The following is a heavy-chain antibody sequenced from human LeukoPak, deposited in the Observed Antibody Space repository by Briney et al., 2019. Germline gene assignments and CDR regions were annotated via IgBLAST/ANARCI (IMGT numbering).Heavy chain of an antibody. D-gene: IGHD3-10*01. Sequence: ASVKVSCKASGYSFIGYYMHWVRQAPGQGLEWMGWIKSNSGGTHYAQKFQGRVTMTRDTSISTAYMELSRLRSDDTAVYYCARAGGMVRPNDYWGQGTLVTVSS. CDR1: GYSFIGYY. CDR2: IKSNSGGT. J-gene: IGHJ4*02. CDR3: ARAGGMVRPNDY. V-gene: IGHV1-2*02.